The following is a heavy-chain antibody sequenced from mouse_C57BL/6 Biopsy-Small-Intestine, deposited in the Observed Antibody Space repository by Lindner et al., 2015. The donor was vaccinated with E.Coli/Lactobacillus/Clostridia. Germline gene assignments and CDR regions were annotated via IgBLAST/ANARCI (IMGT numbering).Heavy chain of an antibody. D-gene: IGHD2-4*01. J-gene: IGHJ4*01. CDR1: GFTFSDYG. V-gene: IGHV5-17*01. Sequence: VQLQESGGGLVKTGGSLKLSCAASGFTFSDYGMHWVRQAPEKGLEWVAYISSGSSTIYYADTVKGRFTISRDNAKNTLFLQMTSLRSEDTAMYYCARGGLRRGYAMDYWGQGTSVTVSS. CDR2: ISSGSSTI. CDR3: ARGGLRRGYAMDY.